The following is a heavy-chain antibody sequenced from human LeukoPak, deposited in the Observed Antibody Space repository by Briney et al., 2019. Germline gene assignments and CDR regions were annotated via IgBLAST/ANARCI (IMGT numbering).Heavy chain of an antibody. Sequence: SVKVSCKASGGAFSNYAISWVRQAPGQGLEWMGGIIPTFATANYAQKFQGRVTITTDEPTSTAYMELSSLRSEDTAVYYCARDRVEYSNSFYYMDVWGRGTTVTVSS. J-gene: IGHJ6*03. D-gene: IGHD6-6*01. CDR3: ARDRVEYSNSFYYMDV. CDR1: GGAFSNYA. CDR2: IIPTFATA. V-gene: IGHV1-69*05.